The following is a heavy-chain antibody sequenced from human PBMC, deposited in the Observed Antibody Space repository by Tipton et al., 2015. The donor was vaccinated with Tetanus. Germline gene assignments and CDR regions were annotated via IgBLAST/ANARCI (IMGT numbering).Heavy chain of an antibody. D-gene: IGHD3-22*01. J-gene: IGHJ6*02. CDR1: GYTFTGYY. CDR3: ARDRGDYIYYGMDV. CDR2: IDPNSGDT. Sequence: QLVQSGAELKKPGASVKVSCTASGYTFTGYYMYWVRQDPGQGLEWVGWIDPNSGDTIYAQNFQGRVTMTRDTSISTVYMELSSLRSDDTAVYYCARDRGDYIYYGMDVWGPGTTVTVSS. V-gene: IGHV1-2*02.